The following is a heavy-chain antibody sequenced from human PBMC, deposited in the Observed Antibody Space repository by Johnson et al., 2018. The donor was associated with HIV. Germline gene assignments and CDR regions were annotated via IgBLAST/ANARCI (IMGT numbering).Heavy chain of an antibody. J-gene: IGHJ3*02. V-gene: IGHV3-30-3*02. CDR3: AKVHSSSSNGFDI. CDR1: GFTFSSYA. CDR2: ISYDGSNK. D-gene: IGHD6-6*01. Sequence: QVHLVESGGGVVQPGGSLRLSCAASGFTFSSYAMHWVRQAPAKGLEWVAVISYDGSNKYYADSVKGRFTVSRDNYKNTLYLQMNSLRGEDTAVYYCAKVHSSSSNGFDIWGQGTMVTVSS.